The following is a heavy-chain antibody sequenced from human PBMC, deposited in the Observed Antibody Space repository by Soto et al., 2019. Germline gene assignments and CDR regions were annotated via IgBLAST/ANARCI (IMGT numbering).Heavy chain of an antibody. CDR2: INPNSGGT. Sequence: GASVKVSCKASGYTFTGYYMHWVRQAPGQGLEWMGWINPNSGGTNYAQKFQGRVTMTRDTSISTAYMELSRLRSDDTAVYYCARGNYLRGVIRSPIDYWGQGTLVTVSS. CDR3: ARGNYLRGVIRSPIDY. V-gene: IGHV1-2*02. CDR1: GYTFTGYY. J-gene: IGHJ4*02. D-gene: IGHD3-10*01.